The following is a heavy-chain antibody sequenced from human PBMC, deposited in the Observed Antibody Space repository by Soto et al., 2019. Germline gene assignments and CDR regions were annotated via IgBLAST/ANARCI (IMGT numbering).Heavy chain of an antibody. CDR3: ARDRCSSTSCYPPGGWFDP. CDR1: GGSISSGGYY. Sequence: PSETLSLTSTVSGGSISSGGYYWSLIRQHPGKGLERIGYIYYSGSTCYNPSLKSRVTIPVHQSKNQFSLTLRSVTAADTAVYYCARDRCSSTSCYPPGGWFDPWGQGTLATVSS. J-gene: IGHJ5*02. D-gene: IGHD2-2*01. V-gene: IGHV4-31*03. CDR2: IYYSGST.